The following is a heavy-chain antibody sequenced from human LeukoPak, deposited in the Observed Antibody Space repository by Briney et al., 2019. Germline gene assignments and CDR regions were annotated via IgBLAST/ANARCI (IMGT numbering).Heavy chain of an antibody. J-gene: IGHJ4*02. CDR2: IYYSGST. Sequence: SETLSLTCTVSGGSISSSSYYWGWIRQPPGKGLEWIGSIYYSGSTYYNPSLKSRVTISVDTSKNQFSLKLSSVTAADTAVYYCASSLARGVRYFDWSTSHSAFDYWGQGTLVTVSS. CDR3: ASSLARGVRYFDWSTSHSAFDY. D-gene: IGHD3-9*01. V-gene: IGHV4-39*01. CDR1: GGSISSSSYY.